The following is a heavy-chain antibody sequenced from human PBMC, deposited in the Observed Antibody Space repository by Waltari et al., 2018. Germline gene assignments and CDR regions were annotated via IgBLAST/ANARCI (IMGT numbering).Heavy chain of an antibody. CDR2: INHSGST. V-gene: IGHV4-34*01. Sequence: QVQLQQWGAGLLKPSETLSLTCAVYGGSFRGYYWSWIRPPPGKGLEWIGEINHSGSTNYNPSLKSRVTISVDTSKNQFSLKLSSVTAADTAVYYCARDALNVLHDAFDIWGQGTMVTVSS. CDR1: GGSFRGYY. CDR3: ARDALNVLHDAFDI. D-gene: IGHD3-10*01. J-gene: IGHJ3*02.